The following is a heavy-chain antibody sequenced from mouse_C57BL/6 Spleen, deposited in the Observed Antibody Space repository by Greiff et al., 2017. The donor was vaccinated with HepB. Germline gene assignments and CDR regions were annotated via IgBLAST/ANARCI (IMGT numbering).Heavy chain of an antibody. V-gene: IGHV5-6*01. CDR3: ARQVITTVCFDV. CDR2: ISSGGSYT. CDR1: GFTFSSYG. D-gene: IGHD1-1*01. Sequence: EVKLVESGGDLVKPGGSLKLSCAASGFTFSSYGMSWVRQTPDKRLEWVATISSGGSYTYYPDSVKGRFTISRDNAKNTLYLQMSSLKSEDTAMYYCARQVITTVCFDVWGTGTTVTVSS. J-gene: IGHJ1*03.